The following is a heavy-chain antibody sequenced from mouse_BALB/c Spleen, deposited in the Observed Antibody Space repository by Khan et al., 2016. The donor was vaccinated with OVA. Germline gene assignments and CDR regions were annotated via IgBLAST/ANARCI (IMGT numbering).Heavy chain of an antibody. CDR2: ISSGGHYT. D-gene: IGHD1-2*01. V-gene: IGHV5-6*01. CDR1: GFTFSSYG. Sequence: EVQLVESGGDLVKPGGSLKLSCAASGFTFSSYGMSWVRQTPDKRLEWVATISSGGHYTYFPDSVRGRFTISRDNAKHTLYLQMSSLKSEDTAMYYCAITITTAKGDYYAMDYWGQGTSVTVSS. J-gene: IGHJ4*01. CDR3: AITITTAKGDYYAMDY.